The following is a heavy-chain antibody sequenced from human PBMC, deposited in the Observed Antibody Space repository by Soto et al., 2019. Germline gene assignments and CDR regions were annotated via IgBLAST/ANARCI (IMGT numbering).Heavy chain of an antibody. Sequence: EVQLLESGGGLVQPGGSLRLSCAASGFSFRRYAMSWVRQAPGKGLEWVSAVGGSGGTTYYGDSVKGQFTISRDNSKHTLYLQMNSRRAEDTAVYYCAAQWLEQGAFDIWGQGTMVTVSS. D-gene: IGHD6-19*01. J-gene: IGHJ3*02. V-gene: IGHV3-23*01. CDR2: VGGSGGTT. CDR1: GFSFRRYA. CDR3: AAQWLEQGAFDI.